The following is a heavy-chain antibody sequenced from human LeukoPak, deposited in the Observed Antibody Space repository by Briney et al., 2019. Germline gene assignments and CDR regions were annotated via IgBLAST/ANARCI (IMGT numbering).Heavy chain of an antibody. CDR3: ARCRHSYDSSGFPHY. V-gene: IGHV3-66*01. CDR1: GFTVSSNY. D-gene: IGHD3-22*01. Sequence: GGSLRLSCAASGFTVSSNYMSWVRQAPGKGLEWVSVIYSGGSTHYADSVKGRFTISRDNAKNSLYLQMNSLRAEDTALYYCARCRHSYDSSGFPHYWGQGTLVTVSS. CDR2: IYSGGST. J-gene: IGHJ4*02.